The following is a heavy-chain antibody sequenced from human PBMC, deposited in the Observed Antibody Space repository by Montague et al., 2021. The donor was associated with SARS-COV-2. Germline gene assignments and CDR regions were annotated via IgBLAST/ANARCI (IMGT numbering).Heavy chain of an antibody. CDR2: ISYDGTNG. Sequence: SLRLSCAASGFTFSSYAMHWVRQAPGKGLEWVAVISYDGTNGYYADSVKGRFTISRDNSKNTLYLQMNSLRAEDTAVYYCAREGITAAGKDFDYWGQGTLVTVSS. V-gene: IGHV3-30*04. D-gene: IGHD6-13*01. J-gene: IGHJ4*02. CDR1: GFTFSSYA. CDR3: AREGITAAGKDFDY.